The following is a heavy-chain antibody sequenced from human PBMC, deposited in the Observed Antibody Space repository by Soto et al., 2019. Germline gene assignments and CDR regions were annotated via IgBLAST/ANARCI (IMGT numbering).Heavy chain of an antibody. V-gene: IGHV1-8*01. Sequence: ASVKVSCKASGYTFTSYDVNWVRQATGQGLEWMGWMNPNSGNTGYAQKFQGRVTMTRNTSISTAYMELSSLRSEDTAVYYCAYGSGLNMYYFDYWGQGTLVTVSS. CDR1: GYTFTSYD. D-gene: IGHD3-10*01. CDR3: AYGSGLNMYYFDY. J-gene: IGHJ4*02. CDR2: MNPNSGNT.